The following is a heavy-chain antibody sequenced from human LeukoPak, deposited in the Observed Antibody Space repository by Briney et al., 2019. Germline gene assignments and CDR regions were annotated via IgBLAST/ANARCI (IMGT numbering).Heavy chain of an antibody. D-gene: IGHD3-10*01. CDR2: INPNSGGT. CDR1: GYTFTGYY. Sequence: ASVKVSCKASGYTFTGYYMHWVRQAPGQGLEWMGRINPNSGGTNYAQKFQGRVTMTRSTSISTAYMELSRLRSDDTAVYYCARVSTMVRGVMTFDPWGQGTLVTVSS. J-gene: IGHJ5*02. CDR3: ARVSTMVRGVMTFDP. V-gene: IGHV1-2*06.